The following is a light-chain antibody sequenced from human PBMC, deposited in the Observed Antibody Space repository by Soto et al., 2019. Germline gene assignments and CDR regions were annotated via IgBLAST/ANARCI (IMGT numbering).Light chain of an antibody. Sequence: EIVMTQSPATLSVSPGERATLSCRASQSVSSNFAWYQQKPGQAPRLLIYGASTRATRIPARFSGSGSGTEFTLTISSLQSEDFAVYYCQQYNNWPPLTFGQGTKLEIK. CDR2: GAS. V-gene: IGKV3-15*01. CDR3: QQYNNWPPLT. CDR1: QSVSSN. J-gene: IGKJ2*01.